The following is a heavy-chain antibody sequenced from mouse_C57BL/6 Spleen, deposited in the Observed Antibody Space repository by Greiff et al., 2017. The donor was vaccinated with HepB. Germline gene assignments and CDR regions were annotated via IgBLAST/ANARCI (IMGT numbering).Heavy chain of an antibody. CDR2: ISDGGSYT. Sequence: DVMLVESGGGLVKPGGSLKLSCAASGFTFSSYAMSWVRQTPEKRLEWVATISDGGSYTYYPDNVKGRFTISRDNAKNNLYLQMSQLKSEDTAMYYGARDGPTVATGYFDVWGTGTTVTVSS. CDR3: ARDGPTVATGYFDV. CDR1: GFTFSSYA. J-gene: IGHJ1*03. D-gene: IGHD1-1*01. V-gene: IGHV5-4*01.